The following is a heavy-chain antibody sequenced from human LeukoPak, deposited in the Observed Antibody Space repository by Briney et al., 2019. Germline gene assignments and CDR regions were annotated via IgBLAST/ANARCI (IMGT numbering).Heavy chain of an antibody. Sequence: ASVKVSCTASGYTFTSYGISWVRQAPGQGLEWMGWISAYNGNTDYAQKLQGRVTITADESTSTAYMELSSLGSEDTAVYYCARDRGYLFDYWGQGTLVTVSS. CDR3: ARDRGYLFDY. D-gene: IGHD3-10*01. CDR1: GYTFTSYG. V-gene: IGHV1-18*01. CDR2: ISAYNGNT. J-gene: IGHJ4*02.